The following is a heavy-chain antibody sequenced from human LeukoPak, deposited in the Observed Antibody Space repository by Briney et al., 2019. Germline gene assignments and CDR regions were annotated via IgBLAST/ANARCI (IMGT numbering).Heavy chain of an antibody. Sequence: SQTLTLTCAVSGYSISTGYYWGWIRQPPGKGLEWIGNIYHSGNAYYNPSLKSRVTISVDTSKNQFSLKLSSVTAADTAVNYCARRGYSYGSPFDYWGQGTLVTVSS. CDR2: IYHSGNA. CDR1: GYSISTGYY. D-gene: IGHD5-18*01. V-gene: IGHV4-38-2*01. CDR3: ARRGYSYGSPFDY. J-gene: IGHJ4*02.